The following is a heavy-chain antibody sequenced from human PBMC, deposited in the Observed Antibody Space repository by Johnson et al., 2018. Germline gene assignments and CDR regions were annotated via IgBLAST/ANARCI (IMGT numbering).Heavy chain of an antibody. CDR2: LSHDGSNK. J-gene: IGHJ1*01. CDR1: GFTFSIYA. CDR3: ATGHYLAGTTYSPH. V-gene: IGHV3-30-3*01. Sequence: VQLVESGGGVVQPGRSLRLSCAASGFTFSIYAMHWVRQTPGKGLECVAVLSHDGSNKLYADSVKGRFTISRDDSQKTLFLQMSGLRAEDTAVFFCATGHYLAGTTYSPHWGQGTLGTVSS. D-gene: IGHD1-7*01.